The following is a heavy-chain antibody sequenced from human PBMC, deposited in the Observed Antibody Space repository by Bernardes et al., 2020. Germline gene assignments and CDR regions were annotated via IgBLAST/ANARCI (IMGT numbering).Heavy chain of an antibody. V-gene: IGHV3-33*01. J-gene: IGHJ4*02. D-gene: IGHD6-19*01. CDR2: IWNDGNNK. CDR1: GFTFSAYG. CDR3: SRLGSGWTFDY. Sequence: GGSLRLSCVVSGFTFSAYGMHWVRQAPGKGLEWVASIWNDGNNKYYPDSVKGRFTISRDNSKNTLYLQMNSLRAEDTAVYYCSRLGSGWTFDYWGQRTLVTVSS.